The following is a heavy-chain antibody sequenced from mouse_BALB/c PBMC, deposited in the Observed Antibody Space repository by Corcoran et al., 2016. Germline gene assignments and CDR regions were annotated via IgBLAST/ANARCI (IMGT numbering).Heavy chain of an antibody. CDR3: AREPFAMDY. Sequence: QIQLVQSGPELKKPGETVRISCKASGYTFTTAGMQWVQKIPGKGLKWIGWINTHSGVPQYAEDFKGRFAFSLETSASTANLQISNLNNEDTATYFCAREPFAMDYWGQGTSVTVSS. CDR2: INTHSGVP. CDR1: GYTFTTAG. J-gene: IGHJ4*01. V-gene: IGHV9-4*02.